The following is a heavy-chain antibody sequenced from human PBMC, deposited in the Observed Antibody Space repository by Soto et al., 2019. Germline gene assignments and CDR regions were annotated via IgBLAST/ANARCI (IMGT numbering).Heavy chain of an antibody. CDR3: VRDSGAKLSSS. CDR1: GGTFSIDR. J-gene: IGHJ4*02. Sequence: SVKLSSKASGGTFSIDRINFVRQAPGQGLEWVGGIVPIYRTADYAQKFQGRVTITADESARTYYMELRSLKPQDTAVYYCVRDSGAKLSSSWGQGTLVTVSS. V-gene: IGHV1-69*13. CDR2: IVPIYRTA. D-gene: IGHD6-13*01.